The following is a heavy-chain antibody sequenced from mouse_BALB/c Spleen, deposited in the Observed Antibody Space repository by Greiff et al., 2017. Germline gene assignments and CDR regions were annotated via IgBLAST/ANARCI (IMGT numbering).Heavy chain of an antibody. CDR3: ARGDGYYYAMDY. J-gene: IGHJ4*01. CDR2: ISSGGST. V-gene: IGHV5-6-5*01. D-gene: IGHD2-3*01. CDR1: GFTFSSYA. Sequence: EVQGVESGGGLVQPGGSLKLSCAASGFTFSSYAMSWVRQTPEKRLEWVASISSGGSTYYPDSVKGRFTISRDNARNILYLQMSSLRSEDTAMYYCARGDGYYYAMDYWGQGTSVTVSS.